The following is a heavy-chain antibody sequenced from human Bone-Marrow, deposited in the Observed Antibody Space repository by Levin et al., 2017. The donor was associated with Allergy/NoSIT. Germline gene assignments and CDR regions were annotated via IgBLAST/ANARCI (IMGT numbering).Heavy chain of an antibody. Sequence: SETLSLTCTVSGGSITSGGYYWAWIRQYPGTGLEWIGYIYYSGSAYYNPSLESRVTISIDTSKSQFFLNMSSVTAADTAVYYCASHFGGNSAYWGQGTLVTVSS. CDR1: GGSITSGGYY. V-gene: IGHV4-31*03. CDR2: IYYSGSA. D-gene: IGHD4-23*01. CDR3: ASHFGGNSAY. J-gene: IGHJ4*02.